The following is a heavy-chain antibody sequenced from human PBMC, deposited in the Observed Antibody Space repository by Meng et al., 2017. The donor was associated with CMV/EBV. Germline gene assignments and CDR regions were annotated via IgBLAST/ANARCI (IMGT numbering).Heavy chain of an antibody. CDR3: ARAAPDYYDSSGPPDY. J-gene: IGHJ4*02. D-gene: IGHD3-22*01. CDR1: GGSISSGDYY. Sequence: QVQLQESGPGLVKPSQTLSLTCTVSGGSISSGDYYWSWIRQPPGKGLEWIGYIYYSGSTYYNPSLKSRVTISVDTSKNQFSLKLSPVTAADTAVYYCARAAPDYYDSSGPPDYWGQGTLVTVSS. V-gene: IGHV4-30-4*08. CDR2: IYYSGST.